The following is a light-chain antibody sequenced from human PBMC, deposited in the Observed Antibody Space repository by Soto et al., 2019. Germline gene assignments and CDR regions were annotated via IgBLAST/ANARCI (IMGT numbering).Light chain of an antibody. Sequence: DIQMTQSPSSLSASVGDRVTITCRASQDISKFLAWYQQIPGKVPKLLIYDTSSLQSGVPSRFSGSGSGTDFTLTISSLQPEDVATYYCQKYNAAPLTFGGGTKVEIK. CDR1: QDISKF. CDR2: DTS. CDR3: QKYNAAPLT. V-gene: IGKV1-27*01. J-gene: IGKJ4*01.